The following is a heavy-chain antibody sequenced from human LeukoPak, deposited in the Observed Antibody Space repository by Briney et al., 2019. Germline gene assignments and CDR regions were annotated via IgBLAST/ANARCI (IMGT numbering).Heavy chain of an antibody. CDR1: GFTFSSYW. CDR2: ISTDGSST. Sequence: PGGSLRLSCAASGFTFSSYWMHWVRQGPGKGLVWVSRISTDGSSTDYADSVKGRFTISRGNAKNTPYLQMNSLRAEDTAVYYCARTRTLPIAGGFDTWGQGSLVTVSS. V-gene: IGHV3-74*01. D-gene: IGHD3-16*01. CDR3: ARTRTLPIAGGFDT. J-gene: IGHJ5*02.